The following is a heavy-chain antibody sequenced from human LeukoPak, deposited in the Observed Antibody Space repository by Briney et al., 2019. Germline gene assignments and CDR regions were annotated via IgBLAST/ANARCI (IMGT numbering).Heavy chain of an antibody. D-gene: IGHD3-22*01. Sequence: WIRQPPGKGLEWISSITSSSSDIFYADSVRGRFTISRDNANNALHLQMNSLRAEDTAVYYCARVFWETVNTGYYSDFWGQGTLVTVSS. J-gene: IGHJ4*02. CDR2: ITSSSSDI. V-gene: IGHV3-21*01. CDR3: ARVFWETVNTGYYSDF.